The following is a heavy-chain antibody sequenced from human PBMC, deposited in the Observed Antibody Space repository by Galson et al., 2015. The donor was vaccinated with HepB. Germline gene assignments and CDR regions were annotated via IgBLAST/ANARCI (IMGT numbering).Heavy chain of an antibody. Sequence: SLRLSCAASGFTFSSYAMSWVRQAPGKGLEWVSAISGSGGSTYYADSVKGRFTISRDNSKNTLYLQMNSLRAEDTAVYYCAKYRGWGVRGVMEYYFDYWGQGTLVTVSS. CDR1: GFTFSSYA. V-gene: IGHV3-23*01. D-gene: IGHD3-10*01. CDR2: ISGSGGST. J-gene: IGHJ4*02. CDR3: AKYRGWGVRGVMEYYFDY.